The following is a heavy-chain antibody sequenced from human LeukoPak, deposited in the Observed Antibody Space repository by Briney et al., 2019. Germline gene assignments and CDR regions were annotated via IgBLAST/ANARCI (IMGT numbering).Heavy chain of an antibody. D-gene: IGHD3-10*01. CDR3: ARVGTMVRGVTGRGNWFDP. CDR2: IIPIFGTA. Sequence: SVKVSCKASGGTFSSYAISWVRQAPGQGLEWMGGIIPIFGTANYAQKFQGRVTITADESTSTAYMELSSLRSEDTAVYYCARVGTMVRGVTGRGNWFDPWGQGTLVTVSS. CDR1: GGTFSSYA. V-gene: IGHV1-69*13. J-gene: IGHJ5*02.